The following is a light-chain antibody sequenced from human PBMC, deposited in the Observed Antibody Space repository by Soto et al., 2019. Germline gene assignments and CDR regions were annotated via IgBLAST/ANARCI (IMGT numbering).Light chain of an antibody. Sequence: DIVLTQSPGTLSVSPGESATLSCRPSQPVSTSYLAWFQKKPGQAPRLLIYATSKRASGIPDRFSGSGSGTDFTLTISRLEPEDFAVFYCHQYVTSPYTFGPGTSLEI. V-gene: IGKV3-20*01. CDR1: QPVSTSY. CDR2: ATS. J-gene: IGKJ2*01. CDR3: HQYVTSPYT.